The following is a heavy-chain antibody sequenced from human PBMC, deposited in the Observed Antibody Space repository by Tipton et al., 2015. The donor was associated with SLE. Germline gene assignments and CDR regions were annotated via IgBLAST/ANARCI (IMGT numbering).Heavy chain of an antibody. D-gene: IGHD3-3*01. CDR2: IYYSGST. V-gene: IGHV4-31*03. CDR3: ARNTRITIFGVVRNGFDY. Sequence: TLSLTCTVSGGSISSGGYYWSWIRQHPGKGPEWIGYIYYSGSTYYNPSLKSRVTISVDTSKNQFSLKLSSVTAADTAVYYCARNTRITIFGVVRNGFDYWGQGTLVTVSS. J-gene: IGHJ4*02. CDR1: GGSISSGGYY.